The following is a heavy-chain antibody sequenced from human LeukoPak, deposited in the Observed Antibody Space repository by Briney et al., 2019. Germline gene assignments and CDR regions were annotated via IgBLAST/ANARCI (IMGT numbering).Heavy chain of an antibody. CDR2: INHSGST. CDR1: GGSFSGYY. J-gene: IGHJ4*02. D-gene: IGHD3-22*01. Sequence: SETLSLTCAVYGGSFSGYYWSWIRQPPGKGLEWIGDINHSGSTNYNPSLKSRVTISVDTSKNQYSLKLSSVTAADTAVYYCARGMRYYDSSGYNYWGQGTLVTVSS. V-gene: IGHV4-34*01. CDR3: ARGMRYYDSSGYNY.